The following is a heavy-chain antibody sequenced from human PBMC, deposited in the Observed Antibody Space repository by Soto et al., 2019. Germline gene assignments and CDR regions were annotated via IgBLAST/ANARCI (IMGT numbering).Heavy chain of an antibody. Sequence: QVQLVQSGYEVKEPGASVTVSCKASGYTFYNYGITWVRQAPGQGLEWIGWISAYNGNANYAQKFQGIVTLTTDTYTSTAYLELRSLRSDDTAVYYCARGTRRFGELFDAFDIWGQGTMVPVSS. D-gene: IGHD3-10*01. J-gene: IGHJ3*02. CDR3: ARGTRRFGELFDAFDI. CDR2: ISAYNGNA. CDR1: GYTFYNYG. V-gene: IGHV1-18*01.